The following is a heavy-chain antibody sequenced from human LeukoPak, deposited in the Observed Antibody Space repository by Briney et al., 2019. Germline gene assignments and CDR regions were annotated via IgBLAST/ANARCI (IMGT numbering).Heavy chain of an antibody. V-gene: IGHV1-46*01. CDR1: AYKFTSYY. Sequence: ASGKVSCKAYAYKFTSYYMHWVRQAPGQGLEWMGIINPSSGGTTYAQKFQGRVTMTRDTSTSTAYMDLSGLRSEDTAVYYCARDLYYGSGAYYNGWDYWGQGTLVTVSS. CDR2: INPSSGGT. CDR3: ARDLYYGSGAYYNGWDY. D-gene: IGHD3-10*01. J-gene: IGHJ4*02.